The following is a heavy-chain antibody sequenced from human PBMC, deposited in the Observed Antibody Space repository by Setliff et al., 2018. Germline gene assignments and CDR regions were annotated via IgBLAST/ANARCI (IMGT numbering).Heavy chain of an antibody. V-gene: IGHV3-7*01. CDR3: ARGYSYGYRIDY. J-gene: IGHJ4*02. CDR1: GFASNNAW. Sequence: PGGSLRLSCAASGFASNNAWVNWVRQAPGKGLEWVANINQDGSQKYYVGSVRGRFTISRDNVKKTLYLQMSSLRGEDTALYYCARGYSYGYRIDYWGQGTLVTVSS. CDR2: INQDGSQK. D-gene: IGHD5-18*01.